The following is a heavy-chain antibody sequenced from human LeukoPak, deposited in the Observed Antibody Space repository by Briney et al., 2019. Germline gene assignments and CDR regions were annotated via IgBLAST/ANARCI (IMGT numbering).Heavy chain of an antibody. Sequence: ASVKVSCKASGYTFTGYYMHWVRQAPGQGLEWMGWINPNSGGTNYAQKFQGRVTMTRDTSISTACMELSRLRSDDTAVYYCARATHPSYSSSWWFDYWGQGTLVTVSS. V-gene: IGHV1-2*02. CDR1: GYTFTGYY. J-gene: IGHJ4*02. D-gene: IGHD6-13*01. CDR2: INPNSGGT. CDR3: ARATHPSYSSSWWFDY.